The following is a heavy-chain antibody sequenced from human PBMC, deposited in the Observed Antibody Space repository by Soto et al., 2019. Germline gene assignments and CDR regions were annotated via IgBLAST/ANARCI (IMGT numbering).Heavy chain of an antibody. J-gene: IGHJ6*02. CDR3: TGASYYDNSGYYYESYYYYGMDV. CDR2: IRNKAYGGTT. Sequence: GGSLRLSCTASGFTFGDYAPSWVRQAPGKGLEWVGFIRNKAYGGTTEYAASVKGRFTISRDDSKSIAYLQMNSLKTEDTAVYYCTGASYYDNSGYYYESYYYYGMDVWGQGTTVTVSS. CDR1: GFTFGDYA. D-gene: IGHD3-22*01. V-gene: IGHV3-49*04.